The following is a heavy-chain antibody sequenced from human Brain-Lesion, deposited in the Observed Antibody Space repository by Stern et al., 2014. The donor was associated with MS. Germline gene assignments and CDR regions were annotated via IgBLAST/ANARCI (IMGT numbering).Heavy chain of an antibody. D-gene: IGHD3-10*01. CDR1: GGSISRCDYF. Sequence: QVQLVQSGPGLVKPSQTLSLTCTVSGGSISRCDYFWSWIRPFPGKGLEWIGYHSPSGSTYYNPSLKSRLTISMDTSKSQFSLKLTSVTAADTAVYYCARDGVVRGVTYNWFDPWGQGTLVTVSS. CDR3: ARDGVVRGVTYNWFDP. J-gene: IGHJ5*02. CDR2: HSPSGST. V-gene: IGHV4-31*03.